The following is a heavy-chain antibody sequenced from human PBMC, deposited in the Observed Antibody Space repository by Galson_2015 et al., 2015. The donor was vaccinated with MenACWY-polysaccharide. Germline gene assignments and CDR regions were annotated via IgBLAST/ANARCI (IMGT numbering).Heavy chain of an antibody. J-gene: IGHJ4*02. Sequence: SLRLSCAASGFIFSNYGMHWVRQAPGKGLEWVSFVPDDGSNEYYADSVRGRFIFSRDNSKITVSLEMNSLRPEDTAVYYCATDSSRPLVGAPVSRFEYWGQGTLVTVSS. CDR1: GFIFSNYG. CDR2: VPDDGSNE. D-gene: IGHD1-26*01. V-gene: IGHV3-30*02. CDR3: ATDSSRPLVGAPVSRFEY.